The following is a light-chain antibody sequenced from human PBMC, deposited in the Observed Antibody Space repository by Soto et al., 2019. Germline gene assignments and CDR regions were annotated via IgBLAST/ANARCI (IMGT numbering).Light chain of an antibody. CDR1: SGHSTYA. V-gene: IGLV4-69*02. Sequence: QLVLTQSPSASASLGASVKLTCTLDSGHSTYAIAWHQQRPEKGPRYLMKLNNDGSHTKGDGIPDRFSGSSSGAERYLTLSRLQSEDEADYYCQTCAPGNHVYGAGNTLTVL. CDR2: LNNDGSH. CDR3: QTCAPGNHV. J-gene: IGLJ1*01.